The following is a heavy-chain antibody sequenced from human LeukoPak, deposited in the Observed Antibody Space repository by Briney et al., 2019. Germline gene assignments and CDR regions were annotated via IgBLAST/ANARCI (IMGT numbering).Heavy chain of an antibody. V-gene: IGHV1-46*01. CDR3: ARDSSYYYDSSGYYPALWLFDAFDI. CDR2: INPSGGST. J-gene: IGHJ3*02. Sequence: ASVKVSCKASGYTFTSYYMHWVRQAPGQGLEWMGIINPSGGSTSYAQKFQGRVTMTRGTSTSTVYMELSSLRSEDTAVYYCARDSSYYYDSSGYYPALWLFDAFDIWGQGTMVTVSS. CDR1: GYTFTSYY. D-gene: IGHD3-22*01.